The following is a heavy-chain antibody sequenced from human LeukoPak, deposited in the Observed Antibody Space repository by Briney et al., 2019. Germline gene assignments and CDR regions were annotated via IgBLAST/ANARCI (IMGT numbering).Heavy chain of an antibody. CDR3: AKAEGRYYYDSSGYYPY. CDR2: IKQDGSEK. D-gene: IGHD3-22*01. J-gene: IGHJ4*02. Sequence: GGSLRLSCAASGFTFSSYWMSWVRQAPGKGLEWVANIKQDGSEKYYVDSVKGRFTISRDNAKNSLYLQMNSLRAEDTAVYYCAKAEGRYYYDSSGYYPYWGQGTLVTVSS. V-gene: IGHV3-7*03. CDR1: GFTFSSYW.